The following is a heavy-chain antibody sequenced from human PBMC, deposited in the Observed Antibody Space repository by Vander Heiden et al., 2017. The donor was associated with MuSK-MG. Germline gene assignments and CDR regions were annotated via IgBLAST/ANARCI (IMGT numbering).Heavy chain of an antibody. CDR3: AREHSRVTSDDYYYYYMDV. CDR2: ISYSGST. J-gene: IGHJ6*03. V-gene: IGHV4-59*01. Sequence: QVQLQESGPGLVKPSETLSLTCTVPDGSISSDPWAWIRQPPGKGLEWIGYISYSGSTIYNPSLESRVTISVDTSKNQFSLKLTSVTAADTAVYYCAREHSRVTSDDYYYYYMDVWGKGTTVTVSS. CDR1: DGSISSDP. D-gene: IGHD4-17*01.